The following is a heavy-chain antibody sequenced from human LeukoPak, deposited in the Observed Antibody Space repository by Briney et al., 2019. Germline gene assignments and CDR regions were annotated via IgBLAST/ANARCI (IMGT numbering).Heavy chain of an antibody. D-gene: IGHD5-24*01. Sequence: NWVRQAPGEGLWWGANIIKDGRAVRYVDSVEGRLTISRDNAKNSLYLQMNTLRAEDTAVYYCARESLGATITEGAFDIWGQGTMVTVSS. J-gene: IGHJ3*02. V-gene: IGHV3-7*05. CDR2: IIKDGRAV. CDR3: ARESLGATITEGAFDI.